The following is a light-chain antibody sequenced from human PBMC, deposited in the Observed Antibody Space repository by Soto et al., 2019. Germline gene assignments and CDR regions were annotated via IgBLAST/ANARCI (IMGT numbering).Light chain of an antibody. CDR1: SSDVGAYNF. CDR3: SSFTTGVNYV. CDR2: DVN. Sequence: QSVLTQPASVSGSPGQSITIPCTGTSSDVGAYNFVSWYQQHPGKAPKLIIYDVNNRPSEVSNRFSGSKSGNTASLTISGLQAEDEGDYYCSSFTTGVNYVFGIGTKSPS. J-gene: IGLJ1*01. V-gene: IGLV2-14*03.